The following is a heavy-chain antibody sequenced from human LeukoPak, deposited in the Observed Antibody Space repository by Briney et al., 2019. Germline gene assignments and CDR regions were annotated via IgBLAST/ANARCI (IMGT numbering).Heavy chain of an antibody. CDR3: TATQRGYSGYDLP. D-gene: IGHD5-12*01. V-gene: IGHV4-31*03. CDR2: IYYSGST. Sequence: PSETLSLTCTVSGGSISSGGYYWSWIRQHPGKGLEWIGYIYYSGSTYYNPSLKSRVTISVDTSKNQFSLKLSSVTAADTAVYYCTATQRGYSGYDLPWGQGTLVTVSS. J-gene: IGHJ5*02. CDR1: GGSISSGGYY.